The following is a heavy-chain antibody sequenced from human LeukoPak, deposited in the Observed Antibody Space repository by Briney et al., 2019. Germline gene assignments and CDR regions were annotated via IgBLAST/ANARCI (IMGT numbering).Heavy chain of an antibody. CDR2: IPYDGSNK. D-gene: IGHD3-22*01. CDR1: GFTFSSYA. J-gene: IGHJ6*02. V-gene: IGHV3-30-3*01. CDR3: ARAREMVVILMDV. Sequence: TGGSLRLSCAASGFTFSSYAMHWVRQAPGKGLEWVAVIPYDGSNKYYADSVKGRFTISRDNSKNTLYLQMNSLRAEDTAVYYCARAREMVVILMDVWGQGTTVTVSS.